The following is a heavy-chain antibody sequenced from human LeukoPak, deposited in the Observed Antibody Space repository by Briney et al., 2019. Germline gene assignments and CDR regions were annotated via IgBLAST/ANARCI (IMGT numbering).Heavy chain of an antibody. Sequence: ASVKVSRKASGYTFTSYDINWVRQATGQGLEWMGWMNPNSGNTGYAQKFQGRVTMTRNTSISTAYMELSSLRSEDTAVYYCARGDGIMTPFDPWGQGTLVTVSS. CDR2: MNPNSGNT. V-gene: IGHV1-8*01. J-gene: IGHJ5*02. D-gene: IGHD3-16*01. CDR3: ARGDGIMTPFDP. CDR1: GYTFTSYD.